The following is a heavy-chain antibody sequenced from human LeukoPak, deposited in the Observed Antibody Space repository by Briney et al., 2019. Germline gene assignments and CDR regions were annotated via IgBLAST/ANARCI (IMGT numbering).Heavy chain of an antibody. D-gene: IGHD3-10*01. V-gene: IGHV3-23*01. J-gene: IGHJ4*02. CDR2: ISNSGGNT. CDR3: ANAFGN. Sequence: GGSLRLSSAASGFTFSNYAMSWVRRPPGKGLEWVSGISNSGGNTYCADSVKGRFTISRDNSKNTLYLQMNSLRAEDTAIYYCANAFGNWGQGTLVTVSS. CDR1: GFTFSNYA.